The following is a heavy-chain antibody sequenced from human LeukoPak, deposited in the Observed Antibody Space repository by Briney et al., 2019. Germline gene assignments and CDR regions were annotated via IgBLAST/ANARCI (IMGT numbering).Heavy chain of an antibody. CDR3: AREAHDILTGYSSYYFDY. CDR2: IYSGGST. Sequence: PGGSLRLSCAASGFTFSSYSMNWVRQAPGKGLEWVSVIYSGGSTYYADSVKGRFTISRDNSKNTLYLQMNSLRAEDTAVYYCAREAHDILTGYSSYYFDYWGQGTLVTVSS. J-gene: IGHJ4*02. V-gene: IGHV3-53*01. D-gene: IGHD3-9*01. CDR1: GFTFSSYS.